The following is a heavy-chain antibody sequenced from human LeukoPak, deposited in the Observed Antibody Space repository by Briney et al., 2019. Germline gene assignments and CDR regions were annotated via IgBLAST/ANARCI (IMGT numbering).Heavy chain of an antibody. CDR3: ARDPSYSSGYFDY. J-gene: IGHJ4*02. CDR2: ISTDGTT. CDR1: GGSISGYY. Sequence: PSETLSLTCTVSGGSISGYYLSWIGQPAGKRGEWFSLISTDGTTAYTPSLKSRVTISVDTSKNPFSLQLTSLTVADTAVYYCARDPSYSSGYFDYWGQGTLVTVSS. V-gene: IGHV4-4*07. D-gene: IGHD6-19*01.